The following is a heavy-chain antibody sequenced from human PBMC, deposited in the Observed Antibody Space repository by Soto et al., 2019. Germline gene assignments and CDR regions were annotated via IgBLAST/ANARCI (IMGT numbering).Heavy chain of an antibody. D-gene: IGHD2-21*02. CDR2: ISSSGYSA. CDR3: AKGSVVVAAKFDS. Sequence: EVQLLESGGALVQPGVSLSISCAASGFTYNNYAMGWVRQAPGTGLEWVSAISSSGYSAYYADSVKGRFTISRDNSRNTMFLQMNKLSAEDTAVYYCAKGSVVVAAKFDSCGQGPQVTVAS. V-gene: IGHV3-23*01. J-gene: IGHJ4*02. CDR1: GFTYNNYA.